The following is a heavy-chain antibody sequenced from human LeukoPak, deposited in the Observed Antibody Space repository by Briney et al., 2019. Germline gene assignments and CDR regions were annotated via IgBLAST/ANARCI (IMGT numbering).Heavy chain of an antibody. CDR1: GFTFSSYV. CDR3: AKDRGAAAGTGRYGMDV. V-gene: IGHV3-30*18. Sequence: PGGSLRLSCAGSGFTFSSYVMHWARQAPGKGLELSAATSYDGSNKYYAHSVKGRFTISRDNSKNTLSLQMNSLRAEDTAVYYCAKDRGAAAGTGRYGMDVWGQGTTVTVSS. CDR2: TSYDGSNK. D-gene: IGHD6-13*01. J-gene: IGHJ6*02.